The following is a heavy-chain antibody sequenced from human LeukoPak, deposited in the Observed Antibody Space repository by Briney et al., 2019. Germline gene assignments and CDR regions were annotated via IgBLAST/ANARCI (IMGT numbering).Heavy chain of an antibody. J-gene: IGHJ4*02. D-gene: IGHD6-19*01. CDR3: ARDTTVASGMQF. CDR1: GGSISTYS. V-gene: IGHV4-4*07. Sequence: TSETLSLTCTVSGGSISTYSWTWVRQSPGKGLEWIGSVVTTTTNYSPALRSRVAISVHTSKNQFSLRLESVTTADTAVYYRARDTTVASGMQFWGQGALVTVSS. CDR2: VVTTTT.